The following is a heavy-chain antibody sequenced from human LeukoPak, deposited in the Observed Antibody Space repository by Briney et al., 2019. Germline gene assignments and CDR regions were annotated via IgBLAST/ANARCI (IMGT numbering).Heavy chain of an antibody. CDR2: IWYDGNTK. D-gene: IGHD5-24*01. CDR1: GFTFSSYG. Sequence: GGSLRLSCAASGFTFSSYGMHWVRQAPGKGLEWVAVIWYDGNTKHYADSVEGRFTISRDNSRNTLYLQLNSLGAEDTAVYYCAGQETRAFDIWGQGTVVTVSS. CDR3: AGQETRAFDI. V-gene: IGHV3-33*01. J-gene: IGHJ3*02.